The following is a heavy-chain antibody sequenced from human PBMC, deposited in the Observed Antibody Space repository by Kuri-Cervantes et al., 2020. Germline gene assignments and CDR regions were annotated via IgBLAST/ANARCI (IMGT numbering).Heavy chain of an antibody. D-gene: IGHD6-19*01. CDR2: INPSGGST. V-gene: IGHV1-46*01. CDR1: GYTFTSYY. Sequence: ASVKVSCKASGYTFTSYYMHWVRQAPGQGLEWMGIINPSGGSTSYAQKFQGRVTMTRDTSTSTVYMELSSLRSEDTAVYYCARDIRLYSSGWAPFDYWVQGTLVTVSS. CDR3: ARDIRLYSSGWAPFDY. J-gene: IGHJ4*02.